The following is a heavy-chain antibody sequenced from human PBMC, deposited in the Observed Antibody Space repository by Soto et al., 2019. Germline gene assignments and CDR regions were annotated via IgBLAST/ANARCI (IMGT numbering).Heavy chain of an antibody. J-gene: IGHJ5*02. D-gene: IGHD5-18*01. CDR2: IYHSGST. CDR3: ARDHSGYSYGYNWFDP. Sequence: SETLSLTCAVSGGSISSSNWWSWVRQPPGKGLEWIGEIYHSGSTNYNPSLKSRVTISVDKSKNQFSLKLSSVTAADTAVYYCARDHSGYSYGYNWFDPWGQGTLVTVSS. CDR1: GGSISSSNW. V-gene: IGHV4-4*02.